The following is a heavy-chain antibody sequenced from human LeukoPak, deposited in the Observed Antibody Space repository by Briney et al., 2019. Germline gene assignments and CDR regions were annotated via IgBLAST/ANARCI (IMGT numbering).Heavy chain of an antibody. CDR1: GGSVSSGSYY. J-gene: IGHJ4*02. Sequence: SETLSLTCTVSGGSVSSGSYYWSWIRQPPGKGLEWIGYIYYSGSTNYNPSLKSRVTISVDTSKNQFSLKLSSVAAADTAVYYCARDSSWYQHPRGRTFDYWGQGTLVTVSS. V-gene: IGHV4-61*01. CDR2: IYYSGST. CDR3: ARDSSWYQHPRGRTFDY. D-gene: IGHD6-13*01.